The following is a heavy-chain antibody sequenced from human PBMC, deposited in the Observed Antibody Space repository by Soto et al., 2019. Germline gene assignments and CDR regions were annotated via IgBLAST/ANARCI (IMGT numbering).Heavy chain of an antibody. V-gene: IGHV5-51*01. Sequence: PGESLKISCKGSGYNFNTNWIGWVRQMPGKGLEWMGVIFPSDSDIRYSPSLQGQVTISADKSISTTYLQWRSLTASDTAMYYCARVFGSGWSGFGPWGQGTLVTVSS. J-gene: IGHJ5*02. D-gene: IGHD6-19*01. CDR1: GYNFNTNW. CDR3: ARVFGSGWSGFGP. CDR2: IFPSDSDI.